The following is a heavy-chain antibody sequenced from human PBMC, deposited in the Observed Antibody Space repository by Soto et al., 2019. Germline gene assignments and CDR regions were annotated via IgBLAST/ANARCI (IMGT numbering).Heavy chain of an antibody. CDR3: ARAHSQYYDFWSGYVYYYYYYYMDV. Sequence: ASVKVSCKASGYTFTSYDINWVRHATGQGLEWMGWMNPNSGNTGYAQKFQGRVTMTRNTSISTAYMELSSLRSEDTAVYYCARAHSQYYDFWSGYVYYYYYYYMDVWGKGTTVTVSS. V-gene: IGHV1-8*01. D-gene: IGHD3-3*01. CDR2: MNPNSGNT. CDR1: GYTFTSYD. J-gene: IGHJ6*03.